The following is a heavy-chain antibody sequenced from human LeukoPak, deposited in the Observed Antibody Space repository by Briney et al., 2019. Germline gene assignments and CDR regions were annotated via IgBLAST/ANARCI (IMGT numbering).Heavy chain of an antibody. CDR2: ISYDGSNK. J-gene: IGHJ4*02. CDR1: GFTFSSYA. V-gene: IGHV3-30-3*01. D-gene: IGHD3-10*01. Sequence: QPGRSLRLSCAASGFTFSSYAMHWVRQAPGKGLEWVAVISYDGSNKYCADSVKGRFTISRDNSKNTLYLQMNSLRAEDTAVYYCAATLWFGELFRHFDYWGQGTLVTVSS. CDR3: AATLWFGELFRHFDY.